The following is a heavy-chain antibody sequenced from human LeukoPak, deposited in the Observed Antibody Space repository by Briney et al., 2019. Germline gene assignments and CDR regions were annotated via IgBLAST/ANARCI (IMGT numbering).Heavy chain of an antibody. CDR2: VYYSGRT. V-gene: IGHV4-59*01. CDR3: ANLDMATISLDY. CDR1: GGSFSAYY. Sequence: PSETLSLTCTVSGGSFSAYYGNWIRQPPGKGLEWIGYVYYSGRTNYNPSLKSRVTISIDTSKNQFSLRLRSVTAADTAVYYCANLDMATISLDYWGQGTLVTVSS. D-gene: IGHD5-24*01. J-gene: IGHJ4*02.